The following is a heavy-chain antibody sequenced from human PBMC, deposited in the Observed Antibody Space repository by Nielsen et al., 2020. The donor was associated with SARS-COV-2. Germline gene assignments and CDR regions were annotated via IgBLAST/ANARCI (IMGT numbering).Heavy chain of an antibody. Sequence: GGSLRLSCAASGFTFSIYWMSWVRQAPGKGLEWVANIKQDGSEKYYVDSVKGRFTISRDNAKNSMFLQMNSLRDEDTAVYFCARDLGGYSRDYGMDVWGQGTTVIVSS. CDR2: IKQDGSEK. V-gene: IGHV3-7*01. D-gene: IGHD5-18*01. J-gene: IGHJ6*02. CDR1: GFTFSIYW. CDR3: ARDLGGYSRDYGMDV.